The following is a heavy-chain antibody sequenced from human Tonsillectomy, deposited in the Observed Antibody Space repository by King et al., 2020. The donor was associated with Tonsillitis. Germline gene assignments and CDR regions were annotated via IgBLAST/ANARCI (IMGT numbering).Heavy chain of an antibody. CDR1: GYSISSGYY. Sequence: LQLQESGPGLVKPSETLSLTCAVSGYSISSGYYWDWIRQPPGEGLEWIGSIFHSGSTYYNPSLKSRVTISVDTSKNQFSLKLSSVTAADTAVYYCASTYDSSGYYYPFDYWGQGTLVTVSS. CDR2: IFHSGST. V-gene: IGHV4-38-2*01. D-gene: IGHD3-22*01. CDR3: ASTYDSSGYYYPFDY. J-gene: IGHJ4*02.